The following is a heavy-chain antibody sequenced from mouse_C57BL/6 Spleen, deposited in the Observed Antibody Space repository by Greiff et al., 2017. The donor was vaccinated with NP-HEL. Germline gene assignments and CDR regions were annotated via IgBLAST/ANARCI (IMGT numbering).Heavy chain of an antibody. CDR3: SRSYYYGSMYYFDY. CDR1: GYSFTDYH. CDR2: INPNYGTT. Sequence: VQLQQSGPELVKPGASVKISCKASGYSFTDYHMNWVKQSNGKSLEWIGVINPNYGTTSYNPQLKGKATLTVDQSSSTAYMQLNSLTSEDSSVDYCSRSYYYGSMYYFDYWGQGTTLTVSS. V-gene: IGHV1-39*01. J-gene: IGHJ2*01. D-gene: IGHD1-1*01.